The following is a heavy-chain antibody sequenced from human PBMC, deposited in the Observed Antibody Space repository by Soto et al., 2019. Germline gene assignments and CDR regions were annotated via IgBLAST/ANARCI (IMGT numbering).Heavy chain of an antibody. J-gene: IGHJ6*02. CDR3: ATRTRYCSSTSCSVISGDYYYYGMDV. V-gene: IGHV1-69*13. CDR2: IIPIFGTA. CDR1: GGTFSSYA. Sequence: ASVKVSCKASGGTFSSYAISWVRQAPGQGLEWMGGIIPIFGTANYAQKFQGRVTITADESTSTAYMELSSLRSEDTAVYYCATRTRYCSSTSCSVISGDYYYYGMDVWGQGTTVTVSS. D-gene: IGHD2-2*01.